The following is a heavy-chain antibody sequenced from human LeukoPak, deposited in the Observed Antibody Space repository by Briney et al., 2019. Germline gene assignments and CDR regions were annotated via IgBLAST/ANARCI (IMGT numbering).Heavy chain of an antibody. J-gene: IGHJ5*02. CDR3: ARAGRITMVRGAWFDP. Sequence: SVKVSCKASGGTFSSYAISWVRQAPGQGLEWMGRIIPILGIANYAQKFQGRVTITADKSTSTAYMELSSLRSEDTAVYYCARAGRITMVRGAWFDPWGQGTLVTVSS. D-gene: IGHD3-10*01. CDR2: IIPILGIA. CDR1: GGTFSSYA. V-gene: IGHV1-69*04.